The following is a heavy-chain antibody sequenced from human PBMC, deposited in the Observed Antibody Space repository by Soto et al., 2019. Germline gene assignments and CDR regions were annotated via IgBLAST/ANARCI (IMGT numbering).Heavy chain of an antibody. CDR1: GFTFSSHW. CDR2: LTSDGSSI. Sequence: EVQLVESGGGLVPPGGSLRLSCAASGFTFSSHWMHLVRQAPGKGLVWVSRLTSDGSSINYADSVRGRFTISRDNAKNTLYLQVNILRAEDTAVYYSARGGLYQYYFDYWGQGTLVTVSS. D-gene: IGHD2-15*01. V-gene: IGHV3-74*01. J-gene: IGHJ4*02. CDR3: ARGGLYQYYFDY.